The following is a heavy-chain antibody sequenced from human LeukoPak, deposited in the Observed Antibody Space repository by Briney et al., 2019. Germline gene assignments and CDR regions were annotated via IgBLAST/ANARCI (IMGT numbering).Heavy chain of an antibody. J-gene: IGHJ5*02. CDR3: ARDHTGTSMRFDP. V-gene: IGHV1-2*02. CDR1: GYTFTGYY. Sequence: ASVKVSCKASGYTFTGYYMHWVRQAPGQGLEWMGWINPNSGSTIYAQEFQGRVTMTRDTSISTAYMELSRLRSDDTAAYYCARDHTGTSMRFDPWGQGTLVTVSS. CDR2: INPNSGST. D-gene: IGHD1-1*01.